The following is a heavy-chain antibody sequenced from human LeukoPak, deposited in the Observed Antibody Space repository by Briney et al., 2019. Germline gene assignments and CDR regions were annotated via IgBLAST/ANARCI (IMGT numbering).Heavy chain of an antibody. CDR1: GGSISSYY. V-gene: IGHV4-59*01. J-gene: IGHJ4*02. CDR2: IYYSGST. CDR3: ARVDSGSYYFDY. Sequence: SETLSLTCTVSGGSISSYYWSWIRQPPRKGLEWIGYIYYSGSTNYNPSLKSRVTISVDTSKNQFSLKLSSVTAADTAVYYCARVDSGSYYFDYWGQGTLVTVSS. D-gene: IGHD1-26*01.